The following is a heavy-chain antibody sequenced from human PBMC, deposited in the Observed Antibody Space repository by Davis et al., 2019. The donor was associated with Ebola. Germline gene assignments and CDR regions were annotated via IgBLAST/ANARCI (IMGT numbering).Heavy chain of an antibody. D-gene: IGHD3-10*02. V-gene: IGHV4-61*01. J-gene: IGHJ5*02. Sequence: MPSETLSLTCTVSGGSVSSGRYHWTWIRQSPGRGLEWLGYIYYGGSTNYNPSLKSRATISVDTSKNQFSLKVTSVTAADTALYSCARVHEYNYYFHFDPWGQGILVTVSS. CDR3: ARVHEYNYYFHFDP. CDR2: IYYGGST. CDR1: GGSVSSGRYH.